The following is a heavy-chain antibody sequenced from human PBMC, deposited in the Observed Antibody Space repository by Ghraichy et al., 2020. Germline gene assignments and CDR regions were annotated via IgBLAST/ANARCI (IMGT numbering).Heavy chain of an antibody. J-gene: IGHJ4*02. CDR3: ALGDRWSGSYSPLD. D-gene: IGHD1-26*01. CDR2: IKQDGSEK. Sequence: GALRLSCAASGFTFSSYWMSWVRQVPGKGLEWVANIKQDGSEKYYVDSVKGRFTISRDNAKNALYLQMNSLRDEDTAIYYCALGDRWSGSYSPLDWGQGTLVTVPS. V-gene: IGHV3-7*01. CDR1: GFTFSSYW.